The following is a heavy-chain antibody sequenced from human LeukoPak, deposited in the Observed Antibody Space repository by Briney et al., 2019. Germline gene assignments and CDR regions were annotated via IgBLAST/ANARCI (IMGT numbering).Heavy chain of an antibody. D-gene: IGHD6-19*01. CDR3: ARETRSGWYYFDY. V-gene: IGHV3-53*01. CDR1: GFTVSSNY. J-gene: IGHJ4*02. Sequence: GGSLRLSCAASGFTVSSNYMSWVRQAPGKGLEWVSVIYSGGSTYYADSVKGRFTISRGNSKNTLYLQMNSLRAEDTAVYYCARETRSGWYYFDYWGQGTLVTVSS. CDR2: IYSGGST.